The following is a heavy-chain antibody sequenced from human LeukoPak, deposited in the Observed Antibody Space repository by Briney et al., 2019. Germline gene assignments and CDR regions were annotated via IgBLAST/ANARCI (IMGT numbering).Heavy chain of an antibody. V-gene: IGHV4-39*07. D-gene: IGHD6-19*01. CDR1: GGSISSSSYY. Sequence: SETLSLTCTVSGGSISSSSYYWGWIRQPPGKGLERIGSIYYSGSTYYNPPLKSRVTISVDTSKNQFSLKLSSVTAADTAVYYCARLAVAGQGSGDYWGQGTLVTVSS. CDR3: ARLAVAGQGSGDY. CDR2: IYYSGST. J-gene: IGHJ4*02.